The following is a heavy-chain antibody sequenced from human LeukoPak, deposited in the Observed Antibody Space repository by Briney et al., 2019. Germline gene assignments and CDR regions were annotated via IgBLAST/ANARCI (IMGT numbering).Heavy chain of an antibody. Sequence: PGGSLRLSSAASGVSVSSNYMSWVRQAPGKGLEWISVMYSGGSTYYADSVKGRFTISRDHSKNTLFLEMTSLRAEDTAMYYCARDLGVSGYFDYWGQGTLVTVSS. D-gene: IGHD3-16*01. V-gene: IGHV3-66*01. J-gene: IGHJ4*02. CDR1: GVSVSSNY. CDR2: MYSGGST. CDR3: ARDLGVSGYFDY.